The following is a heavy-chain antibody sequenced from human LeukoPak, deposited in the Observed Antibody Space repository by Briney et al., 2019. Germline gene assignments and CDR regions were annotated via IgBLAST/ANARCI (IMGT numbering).Heavy chain of an antibody. CDR1: GYSISSGYY. D-gene: IGHD3-3*01. CDR2: IYHSGST. Sequence: SSETLSLTCTVSGYSISSGYYWGWIRQPPGKGLEWIGSIYHSGSTYYNPSLKSRVTISVDTSKNQFSLKLSSVTAADTAVYYCAREPEGYDFWSGYPDTATDNWFDPWGQGTLVTVSS. CDR3: AREPEGYDFWSGYPDTATDNWFDP. V-gene: IGHV4-38-2*02. J-gene: IGHJ5*02.